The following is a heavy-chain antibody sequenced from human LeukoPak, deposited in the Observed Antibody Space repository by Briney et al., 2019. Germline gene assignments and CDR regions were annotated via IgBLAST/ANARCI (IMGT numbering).Heavy chain of an antibody. CDR2: IIPIFGTA. D-gene: IGHD3-10*01. CDR1: GGTFSSYA. CDR3: ARGGLLWFGEPSGWFDP. J-gene: IGHJ5*02. Sequence: SVKVSCKASGGTFSSYAISWVRQAPGQGLEWMGGIIPIFGTANYAQKLQGRVTMTTDTSTSTAYMELRSLRSDDTAVYYCARGGLLWFGEPSGWFDPWGQGTLVTVSS. V-gene: IGHV1-69*05.